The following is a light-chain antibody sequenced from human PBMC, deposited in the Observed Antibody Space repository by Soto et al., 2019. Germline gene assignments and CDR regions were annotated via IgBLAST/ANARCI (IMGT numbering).Light chain of an antibody. J-gene: IGLJ7*01. CDR3: GADHGSGSNFVYV. Sequence: QSVLTQPPSASASLGASVTLTCTLSSGYSNYKVDWYQQRPGKGPRFVMRVGTGGIVGSKGDGIPDRFSVLGSGLNRYLTIKNIQEEDERYYHCGADHGSGSNFVYVFGTGTQLTVL. CDR2: VGTGGIVG. V-gene: IGLV9-49*01. CDR1: SGYSNYK.